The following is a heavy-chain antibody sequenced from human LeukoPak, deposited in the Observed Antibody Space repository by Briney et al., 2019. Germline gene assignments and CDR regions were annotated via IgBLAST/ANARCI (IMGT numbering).Heavy chain of an antibody. CDR2: INTDGRTT. D-gene: IGHD2-21*02. CDR1: GFTFSNAW. Sequence: GGSLRLSCAASGFTFSNAWMNWVRQAPGKGLVWVSHINTDGRTTDYVDSVKGRFTISRDNAKNTLYLQMNSLRAEDTAVYYCTRDAGTAGAERLDYWGQGTLVTVSS. J-gene: IGHJ4*02. CDR3: TRDAGTAGAERLDY. V-gene: IGHV3-74*01.